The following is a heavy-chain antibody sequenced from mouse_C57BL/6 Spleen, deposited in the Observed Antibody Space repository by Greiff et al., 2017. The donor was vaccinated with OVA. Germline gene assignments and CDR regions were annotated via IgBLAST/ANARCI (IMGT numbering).Heavy chain of an antibody. Sequence: VQLQQPGAELVKPGASVKLSCKASGYTFTSYWMQWVKQRPGQGLEWIGEIDPSDSYTNYNQKFKGKDTLTVETSSNTANRQLSSQTTEDSAVYYCARSGSNYDYWGQGTTLTVSS. V-gene: IGHV1-50*01. CDR2: IDPSDSYT. CDR3: ARSGSNYDY. J-gene: IGHJ2*01. CDR1: GYTFTSYW. D-gene: IGHD2-5*01.